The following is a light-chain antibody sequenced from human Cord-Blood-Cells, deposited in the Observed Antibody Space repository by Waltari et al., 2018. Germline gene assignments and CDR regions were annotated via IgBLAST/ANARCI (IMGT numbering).Light chain of an antibody. V-gene: IGKV3-11*01. Sequence: EIVLTQSPATLSLSPGKRATLSCRASQSVSSYLALYQQKPGQAPRLLIYDASNGATGIPARLSGSGSGTDFTLTISSLEPEDCAVYYCQQRSNWPPTFGQGTKVEIK. J-gene: IGKJ1*01. CDR2: DAS. CDR1: QSVSSY. CDR3: QQRSNWPPT.